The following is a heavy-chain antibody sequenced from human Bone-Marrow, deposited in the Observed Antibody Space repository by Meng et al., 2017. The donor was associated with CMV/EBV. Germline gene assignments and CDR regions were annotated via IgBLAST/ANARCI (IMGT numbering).Heavy chain of an antibody. J-gene: IGHJ6*02. V-gene: IGHV3-21*01. CDR3: ARDRYQLLNNYYHYGMDV. CDR1: GFTFSSYS. D-gene: IGHD2-2*01. Sequence: GESLKISCAASGFTFSSYSMNWVRQAPGKGLEWVSSISSSSSYIYYADSVKGRFTISRDNAKNSLYLQMNSLRAEDTAVYYCARDRYQLLNNYYHYGMDVWGQGTTVTVSS. CDR2: ISSSSSYI.